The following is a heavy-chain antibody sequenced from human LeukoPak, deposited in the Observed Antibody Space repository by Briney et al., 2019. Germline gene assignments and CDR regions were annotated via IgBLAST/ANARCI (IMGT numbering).Heavy chain of an antibody. Sequence: ASVKVSCKASGGTFSSYAISWVRQAPGQGLEWMGGIIPIFGTANYAQKFQGRVTITTDESTSTAYMELSSLRSEDTAVYYCAREITGYYDSSGCFDYWGQGTLVTVSS. CDR3: AREITGYYDSSGCFDY. J-gene: IGHJ4*02. V-gene: IGHV1-69*05. CDR2: IIPIFGTA. CDR1: GGTFSSYA. D-gene: IGHD3-22*01.